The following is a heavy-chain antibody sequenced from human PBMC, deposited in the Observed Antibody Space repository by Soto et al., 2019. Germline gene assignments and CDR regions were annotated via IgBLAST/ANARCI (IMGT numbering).Heavy chain of an antibody. CDR2: INPNSGGT. V-gene: IGHV1-2*02. CDR3: ARLVIMNYYYGMDV. J-gene: IGHJ6*02. Sequence: ASVKVSCKAPGYTFTGYYMHWVRQAPGQGLEWMGWINPNSGGTNYAQKFQGRVTMTRDTSISTAYMELSRLRSDDTAVYYCARLVIMNYYYGMDVWGQGTTVTVSS. CDR1: GYTFTGYY. D-gene: IGHD3-3*01.